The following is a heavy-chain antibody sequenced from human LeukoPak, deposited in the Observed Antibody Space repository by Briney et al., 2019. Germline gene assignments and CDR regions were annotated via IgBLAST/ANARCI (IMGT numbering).Heavy chain of an antibody. CDR1: GYTFTSYG. CDR2: ISAYNGNT. D-gene: IGHD6-19*01. J-gene: IGHJ4*02. V-gene: IGHV1-18*01. CDR3: ARDRPSEAVAGTTDY. Sequence: ASVKVSCKASGYTFTSYGISWVRQAPGQGLEWMGWISAYNGNTNYAQKLQGRVTMTTDTSTGTAYMELRSLRSDDTAVYYCARDRPSEAVAGTTDYWGQGTLVTVSS.